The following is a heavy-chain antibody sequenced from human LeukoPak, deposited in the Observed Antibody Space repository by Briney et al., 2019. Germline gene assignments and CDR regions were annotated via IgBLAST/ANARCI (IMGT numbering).Heavy chain of an antibody. D-gene: IGHD7-27*01. J-gene: IGHJ3*02. V-gene: IGHV4-34*01. CDR3: ARVKASAGLGKKGDAFDI. CDR1: GGSFSGYY. CDR2: INHSGST. Sequence: SETLSLTCAVYGGSFSGYYWSWIRQPPGKGLEWIGEINHSGSTNYNPSLKSRVTISVDTSKNQFSLKLSSVTAADTAVYYCARVKASAGLGKKGDAFDIWGQGTMVTVSS.